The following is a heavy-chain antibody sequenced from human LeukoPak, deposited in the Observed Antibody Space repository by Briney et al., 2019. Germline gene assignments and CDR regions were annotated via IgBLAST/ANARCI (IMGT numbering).Heavy chain of an antibody. J-gene: IGHJ2*01. D-gene: IGHD2-2*01. Sequence: GASVKVSCKASGYTFTSYAMHWVRQAPGQRVEWMGWINACNGKTKYSQKFQGRVTITRDTYASTAYMELSSLRSEDTAVYYCARVNSSCSSTSCYYWYFDLWGRGTLVTVSS. CDR2: INACNGKT. CDR1: GYTFTSYA. CDR3: ARVNSSCSSTSCYYWYFDL. V-gene: IGHV1-3*01.